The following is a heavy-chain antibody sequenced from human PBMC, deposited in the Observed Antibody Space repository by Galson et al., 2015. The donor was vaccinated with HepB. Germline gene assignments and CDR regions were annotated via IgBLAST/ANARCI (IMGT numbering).Heavy chain of an antibody. CDR1: RFTFSSYG. Sequence: SLRLSCATSRFTFSSYGMHWVRQAPGKGLEWVALIWFDGSNQYYSDSVKGRFTVSRDNSKNILYLQMNSLRVEDTAVYYCAKVSGYDYYYNYGMDVWSQGTTVTVSS. CDR2: IWFDGSNQ. CDR3: AKVSGYDYYYNYGMDV. V-gene: IGHV3-33*06. J-gene: IGHJ6*02. D-gene: IGHD5-12*01.